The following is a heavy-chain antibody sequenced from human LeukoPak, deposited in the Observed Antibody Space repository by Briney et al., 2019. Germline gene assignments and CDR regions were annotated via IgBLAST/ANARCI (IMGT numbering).Heavy chain of an antibody. CDR1: GYTFTSYD. J-gene: IGHJ4*02. Sequence: GASVKVSCKASGYTFTSYDINWVRQATGQGLEWMGWMNPNSGNTGYAQKFQGRVTMTRNTSISTAYMELSSLRSEDTAVYYCARGGEYYDYVWGSYRSPLDYWGQGTLVTVSS. CDR2: MNPNSGNT. V-gene: IGHV1-8*01. CDR3: ARGGEYYDYVWGSYRSPLDY. D-gene: IGHD3-16*02.